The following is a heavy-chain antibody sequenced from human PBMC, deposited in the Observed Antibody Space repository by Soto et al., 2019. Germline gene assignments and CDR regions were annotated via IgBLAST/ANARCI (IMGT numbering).Heavy chain of an antibody. D-gene: IGHD6-25*01. J-gene: IGHJ6*02. CDR3: ARLPHSTGFYGMDV. V-gene: IGHV5-51*01. CDR2: MYPSDSDA. Sequence: PGESLKVSCKGSGYSFSSRWIGWVRQLPGKGLEWLGIMYPSDSDARYSPSFQGQVTMSADKSISTAYLQWSSLKASDTAMYYCARLPHSTGFYGMDVWGQGTTVTVSS. CDR1: GYSFSSRW.